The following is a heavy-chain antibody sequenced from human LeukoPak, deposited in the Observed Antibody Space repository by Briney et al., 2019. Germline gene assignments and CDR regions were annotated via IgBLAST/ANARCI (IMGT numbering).Heavy chain of an antibody. CDR1: GFSFTTHA. D-gene: IGHD3-10*01. CDR3: AKDQDPHSYGSGSYAPFDY. Sequence: GGSLRLSCVASGFSFTTHAMGWVRQAPGKGLEWVSHISGSGGSTKYSGSVKGRFTISRDNSMNTLYLQINSLRADDTAVYYCAKDQDPHSYGSGSYAPFDYWGQGTLVTVSS. CDR2: ISGSGGST. V-gene: IGHV3-23*01. J-gene: IGHJ4*02.